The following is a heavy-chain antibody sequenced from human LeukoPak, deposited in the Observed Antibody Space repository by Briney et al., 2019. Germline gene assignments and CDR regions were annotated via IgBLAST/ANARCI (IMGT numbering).Heavy chain of an antibody. Sequence: SETLSLTCTVSGGSISNDYWSWIRQPPGKGLEWIGFIYDTGSTNYSPSLKSRVTISVDTSKNRFSLKLNSVTAADTALYYCARGWGYFDYWGQGTLVTVSP. V-gene: IGHV4-59*01. CDR2: IYDTGST. CDR1: GGSISNDY. D-gene: IGHD3-16*01. CDR3: ARGWGYFDY. J-gene: IGHJ4*02.